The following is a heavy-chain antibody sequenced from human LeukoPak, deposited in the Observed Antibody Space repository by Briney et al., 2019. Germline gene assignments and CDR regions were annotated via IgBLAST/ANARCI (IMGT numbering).Heavy chain of an antibody. CDR1: GGSFSGYY. J-gene: IGHJ5*02. D-gene: IGHD5-18*01. CDR2: INHSGST. Sequence: SETLSLTCAAYGGSFSGYYWSWIRQPPGKGLEWIGEINHSGSTNYNPSLKSRVTISLDTSNNQFSLKLSSVTAADTAVYYCARDGSVRRGYSYGYWFDTWGQGTLVTVSS. V-gene: IGHV4-34*01. CDR3: ARDGSVRRGYSYGYWFDT.